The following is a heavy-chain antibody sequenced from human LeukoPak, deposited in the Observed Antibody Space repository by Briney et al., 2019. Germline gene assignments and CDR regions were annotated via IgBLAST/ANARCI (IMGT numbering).Heavy chain of an antibody. D-gene: IGHD3-3*01. V-gene: IGHV3-23*01. Sequence: SGGSLRLSCAASGFTFRHYAMTWVRQAPGKGLEWVSGISGSGGDTYYTDSVKGRFTISRDNPNNTLYLQMNSLRAEDTAVYYCAKGTDFWSGYCDYWGQGTLVTVSS. J-gene: IGHJ4*02. CDR2: ISGSGGDT. CDR3: AKGTDFWSGYCDY. CDR1: GFTFRHYA.